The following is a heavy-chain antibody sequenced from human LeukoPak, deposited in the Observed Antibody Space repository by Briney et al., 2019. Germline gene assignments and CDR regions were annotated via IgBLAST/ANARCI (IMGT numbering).Heavy chain of an antibody. CDR1: GGSISSYY. CDR3: ARATTVTAMNV. D-gene: IGHD4-17*01. V-gene: IGHV4-59*01. J-gene: IGHJ3*01. CDR2: IYHSGST. Sequence: SETLSLTCTVSGGSISSYYWSWIRQPPGKGLEWIGYIYHSGSTNYNPSLKSRVTISVDTSKNQLSLKLNSVTAADTAVYYCARATTVTAMNVWGQGTMVTVSS.